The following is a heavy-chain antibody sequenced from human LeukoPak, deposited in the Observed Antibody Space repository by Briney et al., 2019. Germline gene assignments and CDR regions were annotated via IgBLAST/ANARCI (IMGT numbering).Heavy chain of an antibody. V-gene: IGHV1-69*05. J-gene: IGHJ4*02. CDR1: GGTFSSYA. Sequence: ASVKVSCKASGGTFSSYAISWVRQAPGQGLEWMGGIIPIFGTANYAQKFQGRVTITTDESTSTAYMELSSLRSEDTAVYYCARDIAVAGWGNYFDYWGQGTPVTVSS. D-gene: IGHD6-19*01. CDR3: ARDIAVAGWGNYFDY. CDR2: IIPIFGTA.